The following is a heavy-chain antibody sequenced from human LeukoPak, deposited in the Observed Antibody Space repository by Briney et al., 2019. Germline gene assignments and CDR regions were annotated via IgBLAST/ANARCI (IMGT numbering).Heavy chain of an antibody. J-gene: IGHJ5*02. Sequence: SETLSLTCTVSGGSISSHYWSWIRQPPGKGLEWVGYIYYSGSTNYNPSLKSRVTISVDTSKNQFSLKLSSVTAADTAVYYCAREVAAENWFDRWGQGTLVTVSS. D-gene: IGHD6-25*01. CDR1: GGSISSHY. CDR2: IYYSGST. V-gene: IGHV4-59*11. CDR3: AREVAAENWFDR.